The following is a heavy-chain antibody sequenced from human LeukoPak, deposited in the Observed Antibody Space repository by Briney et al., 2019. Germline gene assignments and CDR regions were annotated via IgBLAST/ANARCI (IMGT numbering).Heavy chain of an antibody. CDR1: GFTFSSYA. D-gene: IGHD6-13*01. CDR2: ISYDGSNK. Sequence: PGGSLRLSCAASGFTFSSYAMHWVRQAPGKGLEWVAVISYDGSNKYYADSVKGRFTISRDNSKNTLYLQMNSLRAEDTAVYYCARAPSRSSSWYSGIDYWGQGTLVTVSS. J-gene: IGHJ4*02. CDR3: ARAPSRSSSWYSGIDY. V-gene: IGHV3-30-3*01.